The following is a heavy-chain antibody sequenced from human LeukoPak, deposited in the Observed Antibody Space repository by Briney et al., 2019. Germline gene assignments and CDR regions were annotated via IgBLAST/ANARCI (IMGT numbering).Heavy chain of an antibody. J-gene: IGHJ5*02. V-gene: IGHV1-18*01. CDR3: ARDTYYYDSSGYSGWFDP. CDR2: ISAYNGNT. Sequence: ASVKVSCKTSGYTFTIYNINWVRQATGQGLEWMGWISAYNGNTNYAQKLQGRVTMTTDTSTSTAYMELRSLRSDDTAVYYCARDTYYYDSSGYSGWFDPWGQGTLVTVSS. D-gene: IGHD3-22*01. CDR1: GYTFTIYN.